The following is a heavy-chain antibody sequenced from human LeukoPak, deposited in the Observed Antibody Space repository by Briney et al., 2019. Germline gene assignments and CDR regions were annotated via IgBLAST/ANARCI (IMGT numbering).Heavy chain of an antibody. D-gene: IGHD5-12*01. J-gene: IGHJ3*02. CDR2: MNSDGSST. Sequence: GGSLRLSCAASGFSFSRYWMHWVRQAPGKGLVWVSRMNSDGSSTNYADSVKGRFTISRDNSKNTLYLQMNSLRAEDTAVYYCARVGWLRSFAFDIWGQGTMVTVSS. CDR3: ARVGWLRSFAFDI. CDR1: GFSFSRYW. V-gene: IGHV3-74*01.